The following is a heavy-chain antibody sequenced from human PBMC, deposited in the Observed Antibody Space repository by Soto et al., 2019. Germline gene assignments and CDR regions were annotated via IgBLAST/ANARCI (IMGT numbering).Heavy chain of an antibody. Sequence: QVQLVESGGGVVQPGRSLRLSCAASGFTFSSYGMHWVRQAPGKGLEWVAVIWYDGSNKYYADSVKGRFTISRDNSKNTLYLQMNSLRAEDTAVYYCAVGYCSGGSCYKFDYWGQGTLVTVSS. J-gene: IGHJ4*02. CDR3: AVGYCSGGSCYKFDY. V-gene: IGHV3-33*01. CDR1: GFTFSSYG. CDR2: IWYDGSNK. D-gene: IGHD2-15*01.